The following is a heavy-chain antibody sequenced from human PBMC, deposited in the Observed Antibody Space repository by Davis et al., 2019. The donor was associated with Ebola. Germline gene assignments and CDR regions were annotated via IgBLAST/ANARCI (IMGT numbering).Heavy chain of an antibody. Sequence: MPGGSLRLSCTVSGGSISSYYWSWIRQPPGTGLGWFGSIYYSGTTNYNASLKSRVTISVDTSKNQFSLKRSSVTAADTAVYYCARVGPQEEGLDYWGQGTLVTVSS. CDR2: IYYSGTT. CDR3: ARVGPQEEGLDY. J-gene: IGHJ4*02. CDR1: GGSISSYY. V-gene: IGHV4-59*01.